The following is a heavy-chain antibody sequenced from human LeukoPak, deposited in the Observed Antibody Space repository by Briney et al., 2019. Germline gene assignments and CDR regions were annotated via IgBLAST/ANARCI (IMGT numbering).Heavy chain of an antibody. CDR3: APGGGDFDY. J-gene: IGHJ4*02. Sequence: GGSLRLSCAASGFTFSSYWMSWVRQAPGKGLEWVANIKQDGSEKYYVDSVKGRFTISRDNAKNSLYLQMNSLRAEDTGVYFWAPGGGDFDYWGQGTLVTVSS. CDR2: IKQDGSEK. V-gene: IGHV3-7*01. CDR1: GFTFSSYW. D-gene: IGHD3-10*01.